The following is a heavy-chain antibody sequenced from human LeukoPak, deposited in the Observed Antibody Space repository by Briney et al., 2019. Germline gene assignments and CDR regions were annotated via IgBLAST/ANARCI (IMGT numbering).Heavy chain of an antibody. CDR2: INHSGST. CDR3: ARAVVRGTFDY. J-gene: IGHJ4*02. D-gene: IGHD3-10*01. Sequence: SETLSLTXAVYGGSFSGYYWSWIRQPPGKGLEWIGEINHSGSTNYDPSLKSRATISVDTSKNQFSLKLSSVTAADTAVYYCARAVVRGTFDYWGQGTLVTVSS. V-gene: IGHV4-34*01. CDR1: GGSFSGYY.